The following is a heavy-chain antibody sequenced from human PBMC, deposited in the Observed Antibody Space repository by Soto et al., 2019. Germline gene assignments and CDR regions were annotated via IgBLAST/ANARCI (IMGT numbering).Heavy chain of an antibody. CDR3: ARDFDCSGGSCYSGWFDP. D-gene: IGHD2-15*01. CDR2: IYYSGST. V-gene: IGHV4-30-4*01. Sequence: QVQLQESGPGLVKPSQTLSLTCTVSGGSISSGDYYWSWIRQPPGKGLEWIGYIYYSGSTYYNPSITSRVTISVDTSKNHCALKLSSVTAADTAVYYCARDFDCSGGSCYSGWFDPWGQGTLVTVSS. J-gene: IGHJ5*02. CDR1: GGSISSGDYY.